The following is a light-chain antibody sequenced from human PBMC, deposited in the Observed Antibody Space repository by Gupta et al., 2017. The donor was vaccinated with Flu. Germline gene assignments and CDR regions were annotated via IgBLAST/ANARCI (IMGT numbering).Light chain of an antibody. CDR2: NNN. J-gene: IGLJ3*02. CDR3: ARWDDSLNGLWV. Sequence: SSNIGGNVVSGYQRHPGTAPKLLIYNNNQRPSGVPDRFSGSRSVTSASLAISGLQSEDEAEYYCARWDDSLNGLWVFGGGTKLTGL. V-gene: IGLV1-44*01. CDR1: SSNIGGNV.